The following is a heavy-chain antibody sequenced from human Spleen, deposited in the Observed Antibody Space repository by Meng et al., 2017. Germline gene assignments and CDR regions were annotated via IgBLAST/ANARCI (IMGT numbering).Heavy chain of an antibody. CDR3: ASAPELGSGSSTFYYYYYGMDV. Sequence: GESLKISCAASGFTFSDYFMSWIRQAPGKGLEWLAYISGSGSNFYYADSVKGRFTISRDNAKNSLYLQMNSLRAEDTAVYYCASAPELGSGSSTFYYYYYGMDVWGQGTTVTVSS. V-gene: IGHV3-11*04. D-gene: IGHD3-10*01. CDR1: GFTFSDYF. J-gene: IGHJ6*02. CDR2: ISGSGSNF.